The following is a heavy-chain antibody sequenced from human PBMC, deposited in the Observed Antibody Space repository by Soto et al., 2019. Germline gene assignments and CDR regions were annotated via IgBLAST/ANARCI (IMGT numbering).Heavy chain of an antibody. CDR2: IYYNGDT. CDR1: GGSISSSGYY. CDR3: ARGGRYYQQETYFFDY. V-gene: IGHV4-39*01. J-gene: IGHJ4*01. D-gene: IGHD3-10*01. Sequence: SETLSLTCTVSGGSISSSGYYWAWLRQPPGRGLEWIGSIYYNGDTYFYPSLKSRVTISVDTSKNQFSLKLTSVTAADTALYFCARGGRYYQQETYFFDYWGQGSLVTVSS.